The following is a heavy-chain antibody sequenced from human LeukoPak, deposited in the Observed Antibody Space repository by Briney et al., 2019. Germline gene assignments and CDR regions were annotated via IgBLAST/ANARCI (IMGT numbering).Heavy chain of an antibody. Sequence: PSETLSLTCTVSGASFSDYYWNWIRQPPGKGLEWIGYIYYSGSTNYNPSLKSRVPISVDTSKNQFSLKLSSVTAADTAVYYCARAKAAAGIDYFDYWGQGTLVTVSS. J-gene: IGHJ4*02. CDR3: ARAKAAAGIDYFDY. CDR1: GASFSDYY. CDR2: IYYSGST. V-gene: IGHV4-59*13. D-gene: IGHD6-13*01.